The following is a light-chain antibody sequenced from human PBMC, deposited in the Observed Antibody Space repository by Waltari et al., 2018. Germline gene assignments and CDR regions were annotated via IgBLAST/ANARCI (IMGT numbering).Light chain of an antibody. CDR3: ISYTSSRHYV. CDR1: SSDVAGYKS. J-gene: IGLJ1*01. V-gene: IGLV2-14*03. CDR2: DVS. Sequence: QSALTQPASVSGPPGQSITISCTGSSSDVAGYKSVSWYQQHPGKAPKLIIFDVSGRPFGVSTRFSGSKSGNTASLTISGLQPDDEADYHCISYTSSRHYVFGSGTKVIVL.